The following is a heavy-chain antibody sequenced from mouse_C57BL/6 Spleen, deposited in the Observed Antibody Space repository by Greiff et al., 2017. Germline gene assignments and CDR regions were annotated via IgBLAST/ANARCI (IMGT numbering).Heavy chain of an antibody. D-gene: IGHD1-1*01. CDR2: IDPADGNT. CDR1: GFTIKNTY. Sequence: EVQLQQSVAELVRPGASVKLSCTASGFTIKNTYMHWVKQSPEQGLEWIGRIDPADGNTKYAPKFQGKATITADTSSNTAYLQVSSLTSEDTAIYYCAREPTTVVAPFAYWGQGTLVTVSA. V-gene: IGHV14-3*01. J-gene: IGHJ3*01. CDR3: AREPTTVVAPFAY.